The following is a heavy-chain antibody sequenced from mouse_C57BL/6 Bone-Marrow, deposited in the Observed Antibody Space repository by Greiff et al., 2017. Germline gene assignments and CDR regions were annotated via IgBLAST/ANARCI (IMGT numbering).Heavy chain of an antibody. V-gene: IGHV1-76*01. CDR1: GYTFTDYY. CDR3: ARSHYYGNSYGLSWFAY. CDR2: IYPGSGNT. Sequence: QVQLQQSGAELVRPGASVKLSCKASGYTFTDYYINWVKQRPGQGLEWIARIYPGSGNTYYNEKFKGKATLTAEKSSSTAYMQLSSLTSEDSAVYFCARSHYYGNSYGLSWFAYWGQGTLVTVSA. J-gene: IGHJ3*01. D-gene: IGHD1-1*01.